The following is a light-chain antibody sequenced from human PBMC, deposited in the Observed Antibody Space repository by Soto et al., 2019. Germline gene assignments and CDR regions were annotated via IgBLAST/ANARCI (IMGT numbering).Light chain of an antibody. CDR2: EVS. J-gene: IGLJ2*01. V-gene: IGLV2-14*01. Sequence: QSVLTQPASVSGSAGQSITISCTGTSSDIGNYDFVSWYQQVPGTAPKAMIYEVSSQPSGVSNRFSGSKSGNTASLTISGLQAEDEAYYYCSSYTTSTSFILFGGGTKVTVL. CDR1: SSDIGNYDF. CDR3: SSYTTSTSFIL.